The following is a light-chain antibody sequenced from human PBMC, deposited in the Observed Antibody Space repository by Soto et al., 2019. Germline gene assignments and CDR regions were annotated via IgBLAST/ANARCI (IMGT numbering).Light chain of an antibody. J-gene: IGKJ1*01. CDR1: QGIRND. Sequence: AIQMTQSPSSLSASVGDRVTITCRASQGIRNDLGWYQQKPGKAPKLLIYAASSLQSGLPSRFSGSGSGTDFTLTISCLQPEDFATYYCLQDYNYQWTFGQGTKVEIK. V-gene: IGKV1-6*01. CDR3: LQDYNYQWT. CDR2: AAS.